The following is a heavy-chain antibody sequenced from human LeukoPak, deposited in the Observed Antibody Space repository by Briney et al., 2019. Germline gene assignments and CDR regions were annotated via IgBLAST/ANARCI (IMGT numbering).Heavy chain of an antibody. D-gene: IGHD3-22*01. Sequence: GGSLRLSCAASGFTVSSNYMSGGRQAPGKVLEWVSVIYSGSSKYYADSVKGRFTISRDNSKNTLYLQMNSLRAEDTAVYYCAKDPQRSSGYYYEVDYWGQGTLVTVSS. V-gene: IGHV3-53*01. CDR3: AKDPQRSSGYYYEVDY. CDR1: GFTVSSNY. J-gene: IGHJ4*02. CDR2: IYSGSSK.